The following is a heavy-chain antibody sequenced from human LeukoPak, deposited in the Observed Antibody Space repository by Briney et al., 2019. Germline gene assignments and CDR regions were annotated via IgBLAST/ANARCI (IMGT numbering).Heavy chain of an antibody. Sequence: GGSVRVSCPASGFTFSSYAMSWVRQAPGKGLEWVAASSGSGGSTYYADSVKGRFTISRDHSKHPLYLQMNRLRSEDRAVYYCAKPRHSSGWYSHYFDYWGQGTLVTVSS. CDR2: SSGSGGST. CDR1: GFTFSSYA. CDR3: AKPRHSSGWYSHYFDY. J-gene: IGHJ4*02. D-gene: IGHD6-19*01. V-gene: IGHV3-23*01.